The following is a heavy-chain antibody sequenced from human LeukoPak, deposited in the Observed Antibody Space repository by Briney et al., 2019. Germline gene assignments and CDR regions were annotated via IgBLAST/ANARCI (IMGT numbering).Heavy chain of an antibody. J-gene: IGHJ3*02. CDR1: GYTFTSYA. CDR3: ARDRLAAAGTYDAFDI. CDR2: TNTNTGNP. Sequence: ASVKVSCKASGYTFTSYAMNWVRQAPGQGLEWMGWTNTNTGNPTYAQGFTGRFVFSLDTSVSTAYLQISSPKAEDTAVYYCARDRLAAAGTYDAFDIWGQGTMVTVSS. D-gene: IGHD6-13*01. V-gene: IGHV7-4-1*02.